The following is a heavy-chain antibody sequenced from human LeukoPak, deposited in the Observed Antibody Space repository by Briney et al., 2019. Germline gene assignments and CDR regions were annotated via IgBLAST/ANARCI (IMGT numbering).Heavy chain of an antibody. Sequence: GASVKVSCKASGYTFTSYYMHWVRQAPGQGLEWMGIINPSGGSTSYAQKFQGRVTMTRDTSISTAYMELSRLRSDDTAVYYCARDRGDLRGYYYYYMDVWGKGTTVTISS. CDR3: ARDRGDLRGYYYYYMDV. CDR1: GYTFTSYY. V-gene: IGHV1-46*01. CDR2: INPSGGST. D-gene: IGHD2-21*01. J-gene: IGHJ6*03.